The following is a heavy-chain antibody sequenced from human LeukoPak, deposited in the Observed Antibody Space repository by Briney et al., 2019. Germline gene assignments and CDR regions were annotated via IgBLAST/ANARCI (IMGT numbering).Heavy chain of an antibody. Sequence: SETLSLTCAVYGGSFSAYYWSWIRQPPGKGLEWIGEINHSGSTNYSPSLKSRVTISVDTSKNQFSLKLSSVTAADTAVYYCARGSIAVAGTQGPLFDYWGQGTLVTVSS. D-gene: IGHD6-19*01. V-gene: IGHV4-34*01. CDR2: INHSGST. CDR3: ARGSIAVAGTQGPLFDY. CDR1: GGSFSAYY. J-gene: IGHJ4*02.